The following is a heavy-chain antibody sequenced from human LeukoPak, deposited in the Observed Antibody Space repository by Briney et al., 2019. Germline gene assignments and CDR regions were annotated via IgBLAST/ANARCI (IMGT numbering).Heavy chain of an antibody. J-gene: IGHJ4*02. CDR3: ARHPQYSSSWYGDYYFDY. CDR2: IYYSGST. CDR1: GGSISSSSYY. Sequence: SETLSLTCTVSGGSISSSSYYWGWIRQPPGKGLEWIGSIYYSGSTYYNPSLKSRVTISVDTSKNQFSLKLSSVTAADTAVYYCARHPQYSSSWYGDYYFDYWGQGTLVTVSS. D-gene: IGHD6-13*01. V-gene: IGHV4-39*01.